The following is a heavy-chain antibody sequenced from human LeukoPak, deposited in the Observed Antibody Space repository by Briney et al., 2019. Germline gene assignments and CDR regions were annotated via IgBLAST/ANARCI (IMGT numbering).Heavy chain of an antibody. CDR1: GGSISRGGYY. J-gene: IGHJ5*02. CDR2: IYYSGST. V-gene: IGHV4-31*03. Sequence: SQTLSLTCTVSGGSISRGGYYWSWIRQHPGKGLEWIGYIYYSGSTYYNPSLKSRVTISVDTSKNQFSLKLSSVTAADTAVYYCAREFYVRTTKSWFDPWGQGTLVTVSS. CDR3: AREFYVRTTKSWFDP. D-gene: IGHD4-11*01.